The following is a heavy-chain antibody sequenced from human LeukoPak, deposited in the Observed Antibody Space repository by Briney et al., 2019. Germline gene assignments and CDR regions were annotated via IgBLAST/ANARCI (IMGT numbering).Heavy chain of an antibody. J-gene: IGHJ3*02. V-gene: IGHV1-2*02. Sequence: GASVKVSCKASGYTFTGYYMHWVRQAPGQGLEWMGWINPNSDGTNYAQKFQGRVTMTRDTSISTAYMELSRLRSDDTAVYYCARASLQRDAFDIWGQGTMVTVSS. CDR3: ARASLQRDAFDI. D-gene: IGHD5-18*01. CDR1: GYTFTGYY. CDR2: INPNSDGT.